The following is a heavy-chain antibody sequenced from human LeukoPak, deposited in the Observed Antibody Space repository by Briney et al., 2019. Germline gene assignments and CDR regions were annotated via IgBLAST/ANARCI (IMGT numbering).Heavy chain of an antibody. V-gene: IGHV1-69*04. Sequence: SVKVSCKASGGTFSSYAISWVRQAPGQGLEWMGRIIPILGIANYAQKFQGRVTITADKSTSTAYMELSSLRSEDTAVYYCARDRGIAAAEASWYYFDYWGQGTLVTVSS. CDR2: IIPILGIA. CDR1: GGTFSSYA. J-gene: IGHJ4*02. CDR3: ARDRGIAAAEASWYYFDY. D-gene: IGHD6-13*01.